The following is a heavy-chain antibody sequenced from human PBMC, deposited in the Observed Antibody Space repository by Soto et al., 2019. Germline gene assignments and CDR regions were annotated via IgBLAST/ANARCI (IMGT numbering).Heavy chain of an antibody. CDR1: GGSINTYY. J-gene: IGHJ4*02. Sequence: PSETLSLTCTVSGGSINTYYWSWIRQPPGKGLEWLGYIYYSGSTNYNPSLKSRVTILVDTSKNQFSLKLSSVTAADTAVYYCARGRGAARPYYFDYWGQGTLVTAPQ. CDR3: ARGRGAARPYYFDY. V-gene: IGHV4-59*01. CDR2: IYYSGST. D-gene: IGHD6-6*01.